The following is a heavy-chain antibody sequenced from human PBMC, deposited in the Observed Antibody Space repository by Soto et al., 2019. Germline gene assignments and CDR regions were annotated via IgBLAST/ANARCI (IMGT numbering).Heavy chain of an antibody. CDR2: INHSGST. D-gene: IGHD2-8*02. J-gene: IGHJ4*02. CDR1: GGSFSGYY. CDR3: ARDKITGLFDY. V-gene: IGHV4-34*01. Sequence: SETLSLTCAVYGGSFSGYYWSWIRQPPGKGLEWIGEINHSGSTNYNPSLKSRVAISVDTSKNQFSLKLTSVTAADTAVYYCARDKITGLFDYWGQGTLVTVSS.